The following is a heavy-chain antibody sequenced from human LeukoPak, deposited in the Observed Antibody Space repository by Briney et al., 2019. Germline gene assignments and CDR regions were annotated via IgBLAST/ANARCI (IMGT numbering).Heavy chain of an antibody. CDR3: AREMDGEYGLGTFFDL. D-gene: IGHD3-10*01. CDR1: EFIFSDYY. CDR2: ISSGGSTI. J-gene: IGHJ4*02. V-gene: IGHV3-11*01. Sequence: PGGSLRLSCAASEFIFSDYYMSWNRQAPGKGLEWIAYISSGGSTILYADAVKGRFTISRDNAKTSLYLHMNSLRAEDTAVYYCAREMDGEYGLGTFFDLCGQGNMVTVSS.